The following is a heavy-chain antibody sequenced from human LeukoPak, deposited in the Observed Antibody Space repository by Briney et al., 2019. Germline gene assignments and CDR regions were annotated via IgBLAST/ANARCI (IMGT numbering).Heavy chain of an antibody. J-gene: IGHJ3*02. CDR2: ISSNGGST. Sequence: GGSLRLSCAAFGFTFSSYAMHWVRQAPGKGLEYVSAISSNGGSTYYANSVKGRFTISRDNSKNTLYLQMGSLRAEDMAVYYCARSPGEVVNPEYAFDIWGQGTMVTVSS. V-gene: IGHV3-64*01. D-gene: IGHD3-10*01. CDR3: ARSPGEVVNPEYAFDI. CDR1: GFTFSSYA.